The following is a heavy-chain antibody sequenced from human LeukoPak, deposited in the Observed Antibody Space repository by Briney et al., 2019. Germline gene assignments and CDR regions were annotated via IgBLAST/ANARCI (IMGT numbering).Heavy chain of an antibody. V-gene: IGHV3-48*01. CDR3: AKGDLDLIATVFDH. CDR1: GFTFSSYS. J-gene: IGHJ4*02. Sequence: PGGSLRLSCAASGFTFSSYSMNWVRQAPGKGLEWVSYISSSSTIYYADSVKGRFTISRDNSKNTLYLQMNSLRAEDTAVYYCAKGDLDLIATVFDHWGQGTLVTVSS. CDR2: ISSSSTI. D-gene: IGHD2-21*01.